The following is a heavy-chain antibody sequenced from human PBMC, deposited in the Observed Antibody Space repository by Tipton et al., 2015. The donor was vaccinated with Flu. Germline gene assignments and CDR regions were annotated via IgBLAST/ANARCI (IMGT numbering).Heavy chain of an antibody. Sequence: SLRLSCVVSGITFSTYEMNWVRQAPGKGLEWISYINSRGSTIYYADSVKGRFTISRDNAKNSLFLQMNSLRADDTAVYYCARDALSGWYFDYWGQGTLVTVPS. CDR1: GITFSTYE. CDR3: ARDALSGWYFDY. D-gene: IGHD6-19*01. J-gene: IGHJ4*02. CDR2: INSRGSTI. V-gene: IGHV3-48*03.